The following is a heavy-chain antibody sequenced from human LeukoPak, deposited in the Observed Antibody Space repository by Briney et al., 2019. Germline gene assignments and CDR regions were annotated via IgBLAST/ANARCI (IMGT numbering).Heavy chain of an antibody. CDR2: IPYDGSNK. CDR3: ARADSLYSSGWFR. Sequence: GRSLRLSCAASGFTFNSFGMHWVRQAPGKGLEWVEVIPYDGSNKYFADSVKGRFTISRDNSKNTLYLQMNSLRAEDTAVYYCARADSLYSSGWFRWGQGTLVTVSS. D-gene: IGHD6-19*01. J-gene: IGHJ4*02. V-gene: IGHV3-30*03. CDR1: GFTFNSFG.